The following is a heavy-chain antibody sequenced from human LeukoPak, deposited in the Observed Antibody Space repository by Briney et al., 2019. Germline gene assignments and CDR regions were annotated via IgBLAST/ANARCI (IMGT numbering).Heavy chain of an antibody. CDR3: ARTKYYYDSSGYPPPFDY. J-gene: IGHJ4*02. V-gene: IGHV4-59*01. D-gene: IGHD3-22*01. CDR1: GGSISNYY. CDR2: TYYIGST. Sequence: SETLSLTCTVSGGSISNYYWSWIRQPPGKGLEWIGYTYYIGSTNYNPSLKSRVTISVDTSKNQFSLKLSSVTAADTAVYYCARTKYYYDSSGYPPPFDYWGQGTLVTVSS.